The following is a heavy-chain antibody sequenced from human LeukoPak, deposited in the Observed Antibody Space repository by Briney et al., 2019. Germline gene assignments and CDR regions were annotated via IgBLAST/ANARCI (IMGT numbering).Heavy chain of an antibody. CDR1: GYTFTGYY. CDR2: INPNSGGT. J-gene: IGHJ3*02. D-gene: IGHD4-23*01. V-gene: IGHV1-2*02. Sequence: ASVKVSCKASGYTFTGYYMHWVRQAPGQGLEWMGWINPNSGGTNYAQKFQGRVTMTRDTSISTAYMELSRLRSDDTAVYYCARGPGVVTGGIQSTDAIDIWGQGTMVTVSP. CDR3: ARGPGVVTGGIQSTDAIDI.